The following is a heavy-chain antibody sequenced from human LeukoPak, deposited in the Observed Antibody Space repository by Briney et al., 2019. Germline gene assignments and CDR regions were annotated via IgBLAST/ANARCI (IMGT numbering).Heavy chain of an antibody. J-gene: IGHJ6*03. V-gene: IGHV4-4*07. D-gene: IGHD2-15*01. CDR2: ISTIGIT. CDR1: GVSISNYY. CDR3: ARDGCGGSCFHYYYYYMDV. Sequence: SETLSLTCAVSGVSISNYYLSWIRQPAGKGLEWIGRISTIGITNYNPSLNSRVTISIDTSKNQFSLKLSSVTAADTAVYYCARDGCGGSCFHYYYYYMDVWGKGTTVTISS.